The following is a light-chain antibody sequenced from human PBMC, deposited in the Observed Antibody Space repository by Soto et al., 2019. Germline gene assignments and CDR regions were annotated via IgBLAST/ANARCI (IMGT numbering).Light chain of an antibody. CDR1: QSVTTS. J-gene: IGKJ1*01. V-gene: IGKV1-39*01. Sequence: DIQMTQSPSSLSASVGDRVTITCRTSQSVTTSLNWYQQKPGKAPQLLIYGVSSLQSGVPSRFSGSGSGTDFTLTISSLQFEDFATYYCQQSSGIPRTFGQGTKVEIK. CDR2: GVS. CDR3: QQSSGIPRT.